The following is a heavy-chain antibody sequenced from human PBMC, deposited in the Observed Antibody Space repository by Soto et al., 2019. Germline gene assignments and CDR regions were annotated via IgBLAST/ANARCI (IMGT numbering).Heavy chain of an antibody. CDR2: MNPNSGDT. J-gene: IGHJ6*02. V-gene: IGHV1-8*01. CDR3: AREVWSGHNYDGMDV. Sequence: EASVKVSCKASGYTFITYDINWVRQATGQGLEWMGWMNPNSGDTGHAQKFQGRVTMTRNTSISTAYMELSSLKSEDTAVYYCAREVWSGHNYDGMDVWGQGTTVTVSS. CDR1: GYTFITYD. D-gene: IGHD3-3*01.